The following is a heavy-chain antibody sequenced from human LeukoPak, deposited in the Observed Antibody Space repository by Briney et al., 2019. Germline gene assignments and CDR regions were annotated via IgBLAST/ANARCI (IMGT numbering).Heavy chain of an antibody. CDR1: GGSFSGYY. CDR3: ARGGMQLERRLHYYYYYMDV. Sequence: SETLSLTCAVYGGSFSGYYWSWIRQPPGKGLEWIGEINHSGSTNYNPSLKSRVTISVDTSKNQFSLKLSSVTAADTAVYYCARGGMQLERRLHYYYYYMDVWGKGTTVTVSS. V-gene: IGHV4-34*01. J-gene: IGHJ6*03. CDR2: INHSGST. D-gene: IGHD1-1*01.